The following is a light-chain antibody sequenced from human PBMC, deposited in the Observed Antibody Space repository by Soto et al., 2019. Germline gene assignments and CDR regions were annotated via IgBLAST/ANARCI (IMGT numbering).Light chain of an antibody. J-gene: IGLJ1*01. CDR3: SSYTTNNLYV. V-gene: IGLV2-14*01. Sequence: QSALTQPASVSGSPGQSITISCTGTSSDVGAYNYVSWYQQDPGKAPKLMIYEITNRPSGVSNRFSGSKSGNTASLTISGLQAEYEADYYCSSYTTNNLYVFGSGTKLTVL. CDR1: SSDVGAYNY. CDR2: EIT.